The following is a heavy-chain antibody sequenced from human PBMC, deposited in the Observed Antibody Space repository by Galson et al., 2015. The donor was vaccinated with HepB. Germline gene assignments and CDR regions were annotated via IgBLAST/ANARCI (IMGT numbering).Heavy chain of an antibody. CDR2: IIPILGIA. CDR1: GGTFSSYA. CDR3: ARVRTAVTTPWAYYYYGMDV. J-gene: IGHJ6*02. D-gene: IGHD4-17*01. V-gene: IGHV1-69*04. Sequence: SVKVSCKASGGTFSSYAISWVRQAPGQGLEWMGRIIPILGIANYAQKFQGRVTITADKSTSTAYMELSSLRSEDTAVYYCARVRTAVTTPWAYYYYGMDVWGQGTTVTVSS.